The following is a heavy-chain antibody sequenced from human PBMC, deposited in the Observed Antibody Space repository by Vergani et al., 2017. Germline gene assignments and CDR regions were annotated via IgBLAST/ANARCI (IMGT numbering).Heavy chain of an antibody. V-gene: IGHV3-21*01. CDR1: GFTFSSYS. D-gene: IGHD5-18*01. Sequence: EVQLVESGGGLVKPGGSLRLSCAASGFTFSSYSMNWVRQGPGKGLEWVSSISSSSSYIYYADSVKGRFTISRDNAKHSLYLQMNRLRAEDTAVYYCARGLRGYSYGYHDYWGQGTLVTVSS. CDR3: ARGLRGYSYGYHDY. J-gene: IGHJ4*02. CDR2: ISSSSSYI.